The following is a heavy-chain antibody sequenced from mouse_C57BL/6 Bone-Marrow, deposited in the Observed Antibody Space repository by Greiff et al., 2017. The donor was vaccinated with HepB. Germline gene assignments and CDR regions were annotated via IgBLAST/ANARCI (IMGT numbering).Heavy chain of an antibody. CDR1: GYTFTDYY. J-gene: IGHJ4*01. Sequence: QVQLQQSGAELVRPGASVKLSCKASGYTFTDYYINWVKQRPGQGLEWIARIYPGSGNTYYNEKFKGKATLTAEKSSSTAYMQLSSLTSEDSAVYFCATTVGYWGQGTSVTVSS. CDR2: IYPGSGNT. D-gene: IGHD1-1*01. V-gene: IGHV1-76*01. CDR3: ATTVGY.